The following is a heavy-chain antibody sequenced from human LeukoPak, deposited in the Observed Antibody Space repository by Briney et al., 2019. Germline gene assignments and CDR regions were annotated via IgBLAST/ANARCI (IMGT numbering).Heavy chain of an antibody. D-gene: IGHD3-22*01. Sequence: ASVKVSCKVSGYTLTELSMHWVRQAPGKGLEWMGGFDPEDGETIYAQKFQGRVTMTEDTPTDTAYMELSSLRSEDTAVYYCATLTRNVTMIVVVAYYFDSWGQGTLVTVSS. CDR3: ATLTRNVTMIVVVAYYFDS. V-gene: IGHV1-24*01. J-gene: IGHJ4*02. CDR2: FDPEDGET. CDR1: GYTLTELS.